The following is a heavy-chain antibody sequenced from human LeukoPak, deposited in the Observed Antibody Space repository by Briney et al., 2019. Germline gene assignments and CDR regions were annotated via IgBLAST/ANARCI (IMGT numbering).Heavy chain of an antibody. Sequence: PGGSLRLSCAASGFTFSSYGMSWVRQAPGKGLEWVSAISGSGGSTYYADSVKGRFTISRDNSKNTLYLQMNSLRAKDTAVYYCAKDLYYYDSSGYYFGDYWGQGTLVTVSS. CDR2: ISGSGGST. D-gene: IGHD3-22*01. CDR3: AKDLYYYDSSGYYFGDY. V-gene: IGHV3-23*01. CDR1: GFTFSSYG. J-gene: IGHJ4*02.